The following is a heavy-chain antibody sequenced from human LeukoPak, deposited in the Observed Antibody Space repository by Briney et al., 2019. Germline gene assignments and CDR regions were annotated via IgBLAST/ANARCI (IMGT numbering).Heavy chain of an antibody. CDR2: INHSGST. CDR3: ARGLGIAAAGSANWIDP. D-gene: IGHD6-13*01. Sequence: PSETLSLTCAVYGGSFSGYYWRWIRQPPGKGLEWIGEINHSGSTNYNPSLKSRVTISVDTSKNQFSLKLSSVTAADTAVYYCARGLGIAAAGSANWIDPWGQGTLVTVSS. J-gene: IGHJ5*02. CDR1: GGSFSGYY. V-gene: IGHV4-34*01.